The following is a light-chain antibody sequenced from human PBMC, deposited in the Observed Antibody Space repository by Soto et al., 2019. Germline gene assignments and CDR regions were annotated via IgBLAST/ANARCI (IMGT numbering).Light chain of an antibody. CDR3: AAWDHSLTGVV. CDR2: NIN. CDR1: SSNIGSNT. J-gene: IGLJ2*01. V-gene: IGLV1-44*01. Sequence: QSVLTQPPSASGTPGQRVTISCSGSSSNIGSNTVNWYQQLPGTAPRLLMFNINQRPSGVPDRFSGSKSGTSASLAISGLQSEDEADYYCAAWDHSLTGVVFGGGTKLTVL.